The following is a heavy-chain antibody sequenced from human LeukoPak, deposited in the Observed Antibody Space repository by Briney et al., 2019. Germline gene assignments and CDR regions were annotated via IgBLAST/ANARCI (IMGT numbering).Heavy chain of an antibody. J-gene: IGHJ4*02. CDR3: ARGLIEVVVVIRPPYFDY. D-gene: IGHD3-22*01. CDR1: GGSISSDY. Sequence: SETLSLTCSVSGGSISSDYWSWIRQPPGKGLEWIGEINHSGSTNYNPSLKSRVTISVDTSKNQFSLKLSSVTAADTAVYYCARGLIEVVVVIRPPYFDYWGQGTLVTVSS. CDR2: INHSGST. V-gene: IGHV4-34*01.